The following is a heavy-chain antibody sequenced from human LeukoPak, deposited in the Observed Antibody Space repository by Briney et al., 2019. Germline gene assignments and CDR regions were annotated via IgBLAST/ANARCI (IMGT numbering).Heavy chain of an antibody. CDR2: ISSSSSYI. Sequence: GGSLRLSCAASGFTFSSYSMNWVRQAPGKGLEWVSSISSSSSYIYYADSVKGRFTISRDNAKNSLYLQMNSLRAEDTAVYYCAREIGGTVHCSSTSCYRLPEHDAFDIWGQGTMVTVSS. J-gene: IGHJ3*02. V-gene: IGHV3-21*01. CDR1: GFTFSSYS. CDR3: AREIGGTVHCSSTSCYRLPEHDAFDI. D-gene: IGHD2-2*02.